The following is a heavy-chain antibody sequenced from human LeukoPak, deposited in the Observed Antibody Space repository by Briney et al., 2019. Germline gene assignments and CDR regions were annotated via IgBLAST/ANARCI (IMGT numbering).Heavy chain of an antibody. D-gene: IGHD6-19*01. Sequence: PGGSLRLSCAASGFTFSSYTMHWVRQAPGKGLEWVAVISYYVSNTYYADSVKGRFTISRDNSKNTLYLQLNSLRAEDTAMYYCAKDRPDSSGWYGDCWGQGTLVTVSS. CDR3: AKDRPDSSGWYGDC. CDR2: ISYYVSNT. CDR1: GFTFSSYT. J-gene: IGHJ4*02. V-gene: IGHV3-30-3*01.